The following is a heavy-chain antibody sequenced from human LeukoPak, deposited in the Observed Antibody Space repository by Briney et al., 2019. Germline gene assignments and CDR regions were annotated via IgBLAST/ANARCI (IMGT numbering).Heavy chain of an antibody. CDR2: IKSDDST. V-gene: IGHV3-74*01. CDR1: GFTFSSYW. J-gene: IGHJ4*02. Sequence: GGSLRLSCAASGFTFSSYWMHWFRQAPGEGLVWVSRIKSDDSTTYADSVKGRFTISRDNAKNTLYLQMDSLRDEDTAVYYCARDLHYSPDFWGQGTLVTVSS. D-gene: IGHD2-21*01. CDR3: ARDLHYSPDF.